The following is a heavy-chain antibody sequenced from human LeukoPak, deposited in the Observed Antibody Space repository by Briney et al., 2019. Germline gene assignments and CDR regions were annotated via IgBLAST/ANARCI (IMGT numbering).Heavy chain of an antibody. V-gene: IGHV1-18*01. CDR1: GYTFTSYG. CDR2: ISAYNGNT. CDR3: ARDGDTTGKFDY. J-gene: IGHJ4*02. Sequence: GASVKVSCKASGYTFTSYGISWVRQAPGQGLEWMGWISAYNGNTNYAQKFQGRVTMTTDTSTSTAYMELSSLRSEDTAVYYCARDGDTTGKFDYWGQGTLVTVSS. D-gene: IGHD4-11*01.